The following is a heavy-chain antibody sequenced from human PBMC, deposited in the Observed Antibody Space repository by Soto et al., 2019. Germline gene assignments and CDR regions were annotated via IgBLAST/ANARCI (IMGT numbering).Heavy chain of an antibody. V-gene: IGHV3-66*01. CDR1: GFTVSSNY. CDR2: IYRGGSP. D-gene: IGHD3-22*01. CDR3: ARASYYDSSGYYVESYYGMDV. Sequence: GGSLRLSCAASGFTVSSNYMSWVRQAPGKGLEWVSVIYRGGSPYYADSVKGRFTISRDNSKNTLYLQMNSLRAEDTAVYYWARASYYDSSGYYVESYYGMDVWGQGTTVTVSS. J-gene: IGHJ6*02.